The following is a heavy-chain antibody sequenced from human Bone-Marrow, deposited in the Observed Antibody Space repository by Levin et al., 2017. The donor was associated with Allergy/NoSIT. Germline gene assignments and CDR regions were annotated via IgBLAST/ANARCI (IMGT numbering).Heavy chain of an antibody. V-gene: IGHV3-9*01. CDR3: AKEISQLGDNYYYYYGMDV. CDR2: ISWNSGSI. J-gene: IGHJ6*02. D-gene: IGHD5-18*01. CDR1: GFTFDDYA. Sequence: SLKISCAASGFTFDDYAMHWVRQAPGKGLEWVSGISWNSGSIGYADSVKGRFTISRDNAKNSLYLQMNSLRAEDTALYYCAKEISQLGDNYYYYYGMDVWGQGTTVTVSS.